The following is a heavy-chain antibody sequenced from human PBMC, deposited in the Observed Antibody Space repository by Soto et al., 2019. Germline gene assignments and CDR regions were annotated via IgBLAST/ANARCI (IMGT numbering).Heavy chain of an antibody. CDR3: TTDDPINRN. V-gene: IGHV3-15*01. J-gene: IGHJ1*01. CDR2: IKSKTKGGTT. CDR1: GFTFSNAW. Sequence: GGSLRLSCAASGFTFSNAWMSWVRQAPGKGLEWVGRIKSKTKGGTTDYAAPVKGRFTISRDDSKNTLSLQMNSLKTEDTAMYYCTTDDPINRNWGQGTLVTVSS.